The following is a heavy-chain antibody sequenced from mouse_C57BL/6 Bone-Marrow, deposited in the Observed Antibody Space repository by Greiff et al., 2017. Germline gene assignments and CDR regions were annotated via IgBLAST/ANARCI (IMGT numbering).Heavy chain of an antibody. CDR2: IYPRSGNT. J-gene: IGHJ4*01. CDR1: GYTFTSYG. D-gene: IGHD1-1*01. V-gene: IGHV1-81*01. CDR3: ARDYYGRGTYAMDY. Sequence: VQLQQSGAELARPGASVKLSCKASGYTFTSYGISWVKQRTGQGLEWIGEIYPRSGNTYYNEKFKGTATLTADKSSSTAYMELRSLTSEDSAVYFCARDYYGRGTYAMDYWGQGTSVTVSS.